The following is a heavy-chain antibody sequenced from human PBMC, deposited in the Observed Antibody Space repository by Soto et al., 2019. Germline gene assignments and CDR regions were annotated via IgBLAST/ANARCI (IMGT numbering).Heavy chain of an antibody. J-gene: IGHJ6*02. CDR2: IYTGST. CDR3: ARDGYSPMDV. V-gene: IGHV4-59*01. CDR1: GGSISSYY. Sequence: PSETLSLTCTVSGGSISSYYWNWIRQPPGKGLEWIGFIYTGSTNYNPSLKSRVAISVDTSKNQFSLKVTSVTAADTAVYYCARDGYSPMDVWGQGTTVTVS. D-gene: IGHD6-13*01.